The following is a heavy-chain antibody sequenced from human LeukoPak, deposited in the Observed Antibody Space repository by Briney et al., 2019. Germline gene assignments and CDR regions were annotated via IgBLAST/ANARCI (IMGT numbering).Heavy chain of an antibody. V-gene: IGHV3-48*03. CDR1: GFTFSSYE. CDR2: ISRSATTI. J-gene: IGHJ4*02. Sequence: GGSLRLSCAASGFTFSSYEMNWVRQAPGKGLEWVSSISRSATTIYYADSVKGRFTISRDNAKNSLYLQMNSLRAEDTAVYYCARSDYDILTGSDSIDYWGQGTLVTVSS. D-gene: IGHD3-9*01. CDR3: ARSDYDILTGSDSIDY.